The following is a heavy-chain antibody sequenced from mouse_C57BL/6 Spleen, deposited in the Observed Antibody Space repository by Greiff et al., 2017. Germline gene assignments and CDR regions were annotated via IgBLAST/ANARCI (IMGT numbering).Heavy chain of an antibody. CDR3: ATRGGYYSNSFAD. D-gene: IGHD2-5*01. J-gene: IGHJ3*01. V-gene: IGHV1-47*01. CDR2: FHPYNDDT. CDR1: GYTFTTYP. Sequence: VQLQQSGAELVKPGASVKMSCKASGYTFTTYPIEWMKQNHGKSLEWIGNFHPYNDDTKYNEKFKGKATLTVEKSSSTVYLELSRLTSDDSAVYYCATRGGYYSNSFADWGQGTLVTVSA.